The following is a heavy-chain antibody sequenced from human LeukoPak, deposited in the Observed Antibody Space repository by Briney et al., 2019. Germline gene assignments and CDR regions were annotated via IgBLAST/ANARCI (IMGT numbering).Heavy chain of an antibody. D-gene: IGHD4/OR15-4a*01. V-gene: IGHV5-51*01. CDR3: ARRDDYGYKGFDQ. CDR1: GYSFAAYC. Sequence: GKSLNISGVGSGYSFAAYCIGGARQLPGKGLEWMGTTNPPTSDPRYTPSFQGQVTISADKSVSTAYLQWRGLKASDTATYYCARRDDYGYKGFDQWGQGTLVTVSS. CDR2: TNPPTSDP. J-gene: IGHJ4*02.